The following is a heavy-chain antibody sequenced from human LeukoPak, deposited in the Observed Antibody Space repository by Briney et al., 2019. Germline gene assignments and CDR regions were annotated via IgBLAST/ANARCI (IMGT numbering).Heavy chain of an antibody. J-gene: IGHJ3*02. CDR1: GFTFRSYG. CDR3: GRVKEASAFDI. CDR2: VSSSGRHM. Sequence: GGSLRLSCAASGFTFRSYGMNWVRQAPGKGLEWVSSVSSSGRHMYYADSVKGRFTISRDNAKNSLYLQMNSLRAEDTAVYYCGRVKEASAFDIWGQGTMVTVSS. V-gene: IGHV3-21*01. D-gene: IGHD5-12*01.